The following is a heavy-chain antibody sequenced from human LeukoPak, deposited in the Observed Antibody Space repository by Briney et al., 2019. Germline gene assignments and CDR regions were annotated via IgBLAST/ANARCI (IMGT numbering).Heavy chain of an antibody. CDR3: ARRTFYSGSYSYFDY. CDR2: VYYSGST. J-gene: IGHJ4*02. D-gene: IGHD1-26*01. CDR1: GASISTYY. V-gene: IGHV4-59*08. Sequence: PSETLSLTCTVSGASISTYYWSWVRQPPGKGLEWIGYVYYSGSTNYNASLKSRVTISADTSKNQFSLKLSSVTAADTAVYYCARRTFYSGSYSYFDYWGQGTLVTVSS.